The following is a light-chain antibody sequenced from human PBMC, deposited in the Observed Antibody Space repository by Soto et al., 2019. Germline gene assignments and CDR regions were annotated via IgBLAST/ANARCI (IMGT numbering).Light chain of an antibody. CDR3: SSYTSSNTAV. CDR2: EVS. Sequence: QSALTQPASVSGSPGQSITIPCTGTSSDVGAYNYVFWYQQHPGKAPKMIISEVSNRPSGVSNRFSGSKFGNTASLTISGLQAEDEADYYCSSYTSSNTAVFGGGTKLTVL. CDR1: SSDVGAYNY. V-gene: IGLV2-14*01. J-gene: IGLJ2*01.